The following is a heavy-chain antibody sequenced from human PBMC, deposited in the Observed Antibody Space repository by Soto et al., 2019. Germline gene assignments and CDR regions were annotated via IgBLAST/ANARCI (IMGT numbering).Heavy chain of an antibody. CDR1: GGSISSSSYY. D-gene: IGHD6-19*01. CDR2: IYYSGST. J-gene: IGHJ6*02. V-gene: IGHV4-39*01. CDR3: ARHVYSSGWYSRYYSYGMDV. Sequence: PSETLSLTCTVSGGSISSSSYYWGWIRQPPGKGLEWIGSIYYSGSTYYNPSLKSRVTISVDTSKNQFSLKLSSVTAADTAVYYCARHVYSSGWYSRYYSYGMDVWGQGTTVTVSS.